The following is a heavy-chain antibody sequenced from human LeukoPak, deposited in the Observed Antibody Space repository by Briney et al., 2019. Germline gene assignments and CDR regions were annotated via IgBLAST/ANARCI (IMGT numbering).Heavy chain of an antibody. CDR3: ARVYCSGNSCYGPFDY. Sequence: GGSLRLSCAASGLTFSRFAMSWVRQAPGKGLEWVSTISGSGDTTYYADSVKGRFTISRDNLKNTLYLQMNSLRAEDTAVYYCARVYCSGNSCYGPFDYWGQGVLVTVSS. J-gene: IGHJ4*02. D-gene: IGHD2-15*01. CDR2: ISGSGDTT. V-gene: IGHV3-23*01. CDR1: GLTFSRFA.